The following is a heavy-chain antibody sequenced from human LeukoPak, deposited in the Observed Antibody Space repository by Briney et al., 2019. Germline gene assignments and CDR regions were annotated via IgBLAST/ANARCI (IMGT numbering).Heavy chain of an antibody. CDR3: AKDVAPDYYGSGSYSGG. D-gene: IGHD3-10*01. Sequence: GGSLRLSCAASGFTFSSYGMHWVRQAPGKGLEWVAFIRYDGSNKYYADSVKGRFTISRDNAKNSLYLQMNSLRAEDTALYYCAKDVAPDYYGSGSYSGGWGQGTLVTVSS. V-gene: IGHV3-30*02. CDR1: GFTFSSYG. CDR2: IRYDGSNK. J-gene: IGHJ4*02.